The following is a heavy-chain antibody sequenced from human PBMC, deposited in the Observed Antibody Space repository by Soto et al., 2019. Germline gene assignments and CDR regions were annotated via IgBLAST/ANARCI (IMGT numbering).Heavy chain of an antibody. V-gene: IGHV3-15*07. Sequence: EVQLVESGGGLVKPGGSLRLSCVASGFTFTNAWMNWVRQAPGKGLEWVGRIKSKNDGGTTDYAAPVKGRFSISRDDSTNTLYVQMNSLKTEDTAVYYCNTDGYHCNSAGCYWGQGTLVTVSS. CDR3: NTDGYHCNSAGCY. D-gene: IGHD3-22*01. CDR2: IKSKNDGGTT. CDR1: GFTFTNAW. J-gene: IGHJ4*02.